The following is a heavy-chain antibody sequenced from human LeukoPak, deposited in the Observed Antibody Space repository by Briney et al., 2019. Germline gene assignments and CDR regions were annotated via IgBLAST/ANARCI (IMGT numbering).Heavy chain of an antibody. CDR2: INPNSGGT. CDR1: GYTFTGYY. V-gene: IGHV1-2*02. CDR3: ARARSKQWLVAFDY. Sequence: ASVKVSCKASGYTFTGYYMHWVRQAPGQGLEWMGWINPNSGGTNYAQKFQGRVTMTGDTSISTAYMELSRLRSDDTAVYYCARARSKQWLVAFDYWGQGTLVTVSS. J-gene: IGHJ4*02. D-gene: IGHD6-19*01.